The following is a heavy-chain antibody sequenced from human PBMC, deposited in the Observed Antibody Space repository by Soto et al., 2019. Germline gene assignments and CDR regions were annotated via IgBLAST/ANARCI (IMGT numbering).Heavy chain of an antibody. CDR3: ARVLSNHILRYFDWLPNWFDP. D-gene: IGHD3-9*01. Sequence: PSETLSLTCTVSGGSISSGDYYWILIRQPPGKGLEWIGYIYYSGSTYYNPSLKSRVTISVDTSKNQFSLKLSSVTAADTAVYYCARVLSNHILRYFDWLPNWFDPWGQGTLVTVSS. V-gene: IGHV4-30-4*01. CDR2: IYYSGST. CDR1: GGSISSGDYY. J-gene: IGHJ5*02.